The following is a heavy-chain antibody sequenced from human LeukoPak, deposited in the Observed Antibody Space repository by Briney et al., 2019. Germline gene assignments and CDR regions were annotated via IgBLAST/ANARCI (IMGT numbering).Heavy chain of an antibody. CDR1: GGSISSSSYY. Sequence: SETLSLTCTVSGGSISSSSYYWGWIRRPPGKGLEWIGSIYYSGSTYYNPSLKSRVTISVDTSKNQFSLKLSSVTAADTAVYYCARQRIAAPTYYMDVWGKGTTVTVSS. D-gene: IGHD6-13*01. J-gene: IGHJ6*03. V-gene: IGHV4-39*01. CDR2: IYYSGST. CDR3: ARQRIAAPTYYMDV.